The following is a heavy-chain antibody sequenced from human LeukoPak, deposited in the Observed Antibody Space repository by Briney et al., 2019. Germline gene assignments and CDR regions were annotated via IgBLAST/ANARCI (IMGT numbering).Heavy chain of an antibody. CDR2: ISSTGRT. V-gene: IGHV4-61*02. D-gene: IGHD6-19*01. Sequence: SQTLSLTCTVSGASISSDTYFWSWIRQPAGKGLEWIGSISSTGRTDYNPSLTSRVTISVDTSKNQLSLKLSSVTAADTAVYYCAKGAGPPWFDPWGQGTLVTVSS. J-gene: IGHJ5*02. CDR1: GASISSDTYF. CDR3: AKGAGPPWFDP.